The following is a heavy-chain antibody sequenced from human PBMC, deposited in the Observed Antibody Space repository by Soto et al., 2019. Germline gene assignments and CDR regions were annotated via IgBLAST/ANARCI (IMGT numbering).Heavy chain of an antibody. D-gene: IGHD2-8*01. J-gene: IGHJ4*02. V-gene: IGHV3-15*01. Sequence: GGSLRLSCAASGFTFSNAWMSWVRQAPGKGLEWVGRIKSKTDGGTTDYAAPVKGRFTISRDDSKNTLYLQMNSLKTEDTAVYYCTTDFDVLMVYAPSLSFDYWGQGTLVTVSS. CDR3: TTDFDVLMVYAPSLSFDY. CDR2: IKSKTDGGTT. CDR1: GFTFSNAW.